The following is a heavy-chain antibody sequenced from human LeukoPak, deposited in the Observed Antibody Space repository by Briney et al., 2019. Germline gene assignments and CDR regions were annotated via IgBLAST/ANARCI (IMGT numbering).Heavy chain of an antibody. CDR2: IKEDGSEK. CDR3: ARGVQKNGQTPGGVDY. D-gene: IGHD1-1*01. V-gene: IGHV3-7*03. J-gene: IGHJ4*02. Sequence: PGGSLRLSCAASGFTFSSYWMSWVRQAPGKGLEWVANIKEDGSEKYYVDSVKGRFTISRDNAKNSLYLQMNSLRSEDTAVYYCARGVQKNGQTPGGVDYWGQGTLVTVSS. CDR1: GFTFSSYW.